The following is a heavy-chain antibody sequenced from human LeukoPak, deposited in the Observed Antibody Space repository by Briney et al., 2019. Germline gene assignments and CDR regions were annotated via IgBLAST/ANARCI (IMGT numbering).Heavy chain of an antibody. V-gene: IGHV3-21*01. Sequence: GESLRLSCAASGFTFSSYSMNWVRQAPGKGLEWVSSISSSSSYIYYADSVKGRFTISRDNAKNSLYLQINSLRAEDTAVYYCARHPGIAAAGTGSGYWGQGTLVTVSS. CDR2: ISSSSSYI. CDR1: GFTFSSYS. CDR3: ARHPGIAAAGTGSGY. D-gene: IGHD6-13*01. J-gene: IGHJ4*02.